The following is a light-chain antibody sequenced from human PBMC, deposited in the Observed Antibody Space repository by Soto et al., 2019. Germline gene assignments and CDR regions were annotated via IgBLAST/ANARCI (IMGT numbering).Light chain of an antibody. CDR3: QHYYNYPWT. CDR2: AAS. CDR1: QDIHNY. V-gene: IGKV1-8*01. J-gene: IGKJ1*01. Sequence: AVLLTQSPSSFSASTGDRATITCRASQDIHNYLAWYQQVPGKAPKLLLYAASILQTGVPSRFSGSGSGTDVTLTIDGLQSEGFATYFCQHYYNYPWTFGQGTTVE.